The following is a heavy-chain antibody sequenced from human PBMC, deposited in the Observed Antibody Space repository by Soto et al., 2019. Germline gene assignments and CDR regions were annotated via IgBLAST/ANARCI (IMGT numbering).Heavy chain of an antibody. J-gene: IGHJ5*02. Sequence: QVYLVQSGVEMKKPGASVKVSCKSSGYTFTNYGIGWFRQAPGHGPEWMGWISTYNGNTNDAQKFQDRVTMTTDTSTSTVCMDLRSLKADDTAVYFCARVAYDFWTGNSEWWFEPWGQGTLVIVSS. CDR2: ISTYNGNT. CDR3: ARVAYDFWTGNSEWWFEP. CDR1: GYTFTNYG. D-gene: IGHD3-3*01. V-gene: IGHV1-18*01.